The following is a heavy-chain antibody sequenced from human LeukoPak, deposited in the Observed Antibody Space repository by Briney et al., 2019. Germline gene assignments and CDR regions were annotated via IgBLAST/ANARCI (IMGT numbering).Heavy chain of an antibody. Sequence: SETLPLTCTVSGGSISSYYWSWIRQPPGKGLEWIGYIYYSGSTNYNPSLKSRVTISVDTSKNQFSLKLSSVTAADTAVYYCARSVKGAYYYYMDVWGKGTTVTVSS. V-gene: IGHV4-59*08. CDR1: GGSISSYY. CDR3: ARSVKGAYYYYMDV. CDR2: IYYSGST. J-gene: IGHJ6*03. D-gene: IGHD2-8*01.